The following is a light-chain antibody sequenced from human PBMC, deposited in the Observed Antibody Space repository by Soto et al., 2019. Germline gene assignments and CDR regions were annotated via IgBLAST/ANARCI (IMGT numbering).Light chain of an antibody. Sequence: EIVLTKSPGTLSLSPGERATLSCRASQSVSSSYLAWYQQKPGQAPRLLIYGASSRATGIPDRFSGSGSGTDFTLTISRLEPEDFAVYYCQQYGSSPPTWTFGQGTKV. V-gene: IGKV3-20*01. CDR2: GAS. CDR3: QQYGSSPPTWT. CDR1: QSVSSSY. J-gene: IGKJ1*01.